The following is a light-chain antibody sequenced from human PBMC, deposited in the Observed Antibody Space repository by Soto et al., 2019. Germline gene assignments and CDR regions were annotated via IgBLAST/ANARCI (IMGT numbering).Light chain of an antibody. V-gene: IGLV2-14*02. Sequence: QSVLTQPASMSGSPGQSITISCSGTTYGFETYNQVSWYQQHPGKAPKILIYEGSKRPSGVSNRFSGSKSGNTASLTISGLQAEDEADYFCLSYTSANTRVFGGGTKLTVL. CDR2: EGS. CDR1: TYGFETYNQ. J-gene: IGLJ3*02. CDR3: LSYTSANTRV.